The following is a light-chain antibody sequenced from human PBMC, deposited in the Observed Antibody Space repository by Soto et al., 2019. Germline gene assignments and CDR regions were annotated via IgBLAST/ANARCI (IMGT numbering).Light chain of an antibody. J-gene: IGKJ1*01. V-gene: IGKV3-11*01. CDR3: QQRSNWPT. CDR2: GAS. CDR1: QYVSNK. Sequence: EIVLTQSPGTLSLSPGETATLSCRASQYVSNKVAWYQQKPGQAPSLLILGASTRATGVPARFSGSGSGTDFTLTISSLEPEDFAVYYCQQRSNWPTFGQGTKVDIK.